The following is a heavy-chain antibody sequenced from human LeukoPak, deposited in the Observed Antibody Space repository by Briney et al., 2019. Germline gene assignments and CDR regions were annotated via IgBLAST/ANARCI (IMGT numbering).Heavy chain of an antibody. CDR1: GGSISSSSYY. CDR2: IYYSGST. Sequence: SETLSLTCTVSGGSISSSSYYWGWIRQPPGKGLEWIGSIYYSGSTYYSPSLKSRVTISVDTSKNQFSLKLSSVTAADTAVYYCARRVGYCSSTSCLGYNWFDPWGQGTLVTVSS. CDR3: ARRVGYCSSTSCLGYNWFDP. J-gene: IGHJ5*02. D-gene: IGHD2-2*01. V-gene: IGHV4-39*01.